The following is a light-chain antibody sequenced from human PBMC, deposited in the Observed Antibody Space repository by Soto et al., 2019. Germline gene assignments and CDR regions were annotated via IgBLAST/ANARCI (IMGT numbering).Light chain of an antibody. CDR1: SSDVGGYNY. J-gene: IGLJ2*01. CDR3: TSYAGRNNVV. CDR2: EVS. V-gene: IGLV2-8*01. Sequence: QSALTQPPSASGSPGQSVTISCTGTSSDVGGYNYVSWYQQHPGKVPKLMIYEVSKRPSGVPDRFSGSKSGNTASLTVSGLQAEDEADYYCTSYAGRNNVVFGGGTQLTVL.